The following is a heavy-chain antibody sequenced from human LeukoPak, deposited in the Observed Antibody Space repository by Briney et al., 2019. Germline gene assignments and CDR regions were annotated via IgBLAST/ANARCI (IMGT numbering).Heavy chain of an antibody. CDR3: ARDRIVEVTAAFDY. V-gene: IGHV4-4*02. D-gene: IGHD2-21*02. CDR2: IYHSGST. Sequence: SETLSLTCTVSGGSLSSSNWWSWVRQPPGKGLEWIGEIYHSGSTNYNPSLKSRVTISVDKSKNQFSLQLSSVTAADTAVYYCARDRIVEVTAAFDYWGQGTLVTVSS. CDR1: GGSLSSSNW. J-gene: IGHJ4*02.